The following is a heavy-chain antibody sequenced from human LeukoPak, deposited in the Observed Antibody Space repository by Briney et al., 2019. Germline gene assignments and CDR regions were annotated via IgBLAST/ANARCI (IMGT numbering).Heavy chain of an antibody. D-gene: IGHD3-10*01. V-gene: IGHV4-61*02. CDR2: IYTSGST. J-gene: IGHJ4*02. CDR1: GGSISSGSYY. CDR3: ARRFGELWGPYYFDY. Sequence: SETLSLTCTVSGGSISSGSYYWSWIRQPAGKGLEWIGRIYTSGSTNYNPSLKSRVTISVDTSKNQFSLKLKSVTAADTAVYYCARRFGELWGPYYFDYWGQGILVTVSS.